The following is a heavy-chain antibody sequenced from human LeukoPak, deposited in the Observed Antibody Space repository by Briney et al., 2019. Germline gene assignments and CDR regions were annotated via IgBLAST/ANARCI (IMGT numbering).Heavy chain of an antibody. CDR3: ARVIGEPYYYYGMDV. V-gene: IGHV3-48*01. J-gene: IGHJ6*02. Sequence: GGSLRLSCAASGFTFNTYTMNWVRQAPGKGLEWVSYISGSSGIIDYADSVRGRFTISRDNAKNSLYLQMNSLRAEDTAVYYCARVIGEPYYYYGMDVWGQGTTVTVSS. D-gene: IGHD1-26*01. CDR2: ISGSSGII. CDR1: GFTFNTYT.